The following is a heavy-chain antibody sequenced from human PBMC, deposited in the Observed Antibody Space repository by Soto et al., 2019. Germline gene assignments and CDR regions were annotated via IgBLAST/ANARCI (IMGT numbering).Heavy chain of an antibody. D-gene: IGHD6-13*01. CDR1: GGSFSGYY. CDR2: INHSGST. Sequence: SETLSLTCAVYGGSFSGYYWSWIRQPPGKGLEWIGEINHSGSTNYNPSLKSRVTISVDTSKNQFSLKLSSVTAADTAVYYCARGYSSSWYVGYYYYMDVWGKGTTVTVSS. J-gene: IGHJ6*03. CDR3: ARGYSSSWYVGYYYYMDV. V-gene: IGHV4-34*01.